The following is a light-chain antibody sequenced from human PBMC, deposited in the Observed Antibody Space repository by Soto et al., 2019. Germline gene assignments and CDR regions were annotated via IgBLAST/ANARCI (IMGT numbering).Light chain of an antibody. CDR3: QQYDNNWT. V-gene: IGKV1-27*01. J-gene: IGKJ1*01. CDR1: QGISNY. Sequence: DIQMTQSPSSLSASVGDRVTITCRASQGISNYLAWYQQKPGKVPKLLIYAASTLQSGVPSRFSGSGSGTDFTLTISSLQPDDCATYYCQQYDNNWTFGQGTKVDIK. CDR2: AAS.